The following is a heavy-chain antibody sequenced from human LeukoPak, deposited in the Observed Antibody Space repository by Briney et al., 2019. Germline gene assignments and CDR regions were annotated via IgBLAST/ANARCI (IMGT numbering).Heavy chain of an antibody. CDR3: ARTSLRSFHI. Sequence: GGSLRLSCAASGFTFSTYSMNWVRQAPGKGLEWVSYISSSSNTIYYADSVKGRFTISRDNAKNSLYLQMNSLRDEDTAVYYCARTSLRSFHIWGQGTMVTVRS. D-gene: IGHD5-24*01. V-gene: IGHV3-48*02. CDR2: ISSSSNTI. J-gene: IGHJ3*02. CDR1: GFTFSTYS.